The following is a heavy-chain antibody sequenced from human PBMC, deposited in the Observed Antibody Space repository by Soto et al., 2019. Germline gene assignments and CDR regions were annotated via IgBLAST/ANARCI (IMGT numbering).Heavy chain of an antibody. Sequence: GGSLRLSCAASGFTFSSYGMHWVRQAPGKGLEWVAVISYDGSNKYYADSVKGRFTISRDNSKNTLYLQMNSLRAEDTAVYYCAKDPYGSSWYSYYYYYGMDVWGQGTTVTVSS. D-gene: IGHD6-13*01. J-gene: IGHJ6*01. CDR2: ISYDGSNK. CDR1: GFTFSSYG. V-gene: IGHV3-30*18. CDR3: AKDPYGSSWYSYYYYYGMDV.